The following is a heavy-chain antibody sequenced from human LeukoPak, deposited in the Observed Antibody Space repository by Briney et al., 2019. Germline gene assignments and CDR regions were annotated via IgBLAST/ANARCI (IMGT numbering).Heavy chain of an antibody. Sequence: GGSLRLSCAASGFTVSSNYMSWVRQAPGKGLEWVSVIYSGGSTYYADSVKGRFTISRDNAKNSLYLQMNSLRAEDTAVYYCAREGQSNDAFDIWGQGTMVTVSS. CDR3: AREGQSNDAFDI. V-gene: IGHV3-53*01. CDR2: IYSGGST. J-gene: IGHJ3*02. CDR1: GFTVSSNY.